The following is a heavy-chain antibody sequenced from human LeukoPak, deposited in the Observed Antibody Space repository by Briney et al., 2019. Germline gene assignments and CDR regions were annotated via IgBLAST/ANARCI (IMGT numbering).Heavy chain of an antibody. CDR1: GGTFSSYA. J-gene: IGHJ4*02. Sequence: SVKVSCKASGGTFSSYAISWVRQAPGQGLEWMGRIIPIFGTANYAQKFQGRVTITADESTSTAYMELSSLRTEDTAVYYCARGGPVGAYFDYWGQGTLGTVSS. CDR3: ARGGPVGAYFDY. V-gene: IGHV1-69*15. D-gene: IGHD1-26*01. CDR2: IIPIFGTA.